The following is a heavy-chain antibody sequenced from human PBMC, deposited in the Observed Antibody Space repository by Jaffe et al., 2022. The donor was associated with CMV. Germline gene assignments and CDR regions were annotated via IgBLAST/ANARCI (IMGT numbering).Heavy chain of an antibody. Sequence: QVQLVQSGAEVKKPGASVKVSCKASSYTFTGYYIHWVRQAPGQGLEWMGWINPNSGATSYAQKFQGRVTMTRDTSISTAYMDLSRLTSDDTAVYFCARDLVYSSSSPFDYWGQGTLVTVSS. J-gene: IGHJ4*02. D-gene: IGHD6-6*01. CDR1: SYTFTGYY. V-gene: IGHV1-2*02. CDR2: INPNSGAT. CDR3: ARDLVYSSSSPFDY.